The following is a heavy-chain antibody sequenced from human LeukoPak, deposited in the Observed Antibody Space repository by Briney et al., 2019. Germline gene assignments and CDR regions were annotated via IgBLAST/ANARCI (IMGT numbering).Heavy chain of an antibody. CDR1: GGTFSSYA. V-gene: IGHV1-69*13. D-gene: IGHD2-2*03. CDR3: ARDPTGYRSSTSCSHYYFDY. Sequence: ASVKVSCKASGGTFSSYAISWVRQAPGQGLEWMGGIIPIFGTANYAQKFQGRVTITADESTSTAYMELSSLRSEDTAVYYCARDPTGYRSSTSCSHYYFDYWGQGTLVTVSS. J-gene: IGHJ4*02. CDR2: IIPIFGTA.